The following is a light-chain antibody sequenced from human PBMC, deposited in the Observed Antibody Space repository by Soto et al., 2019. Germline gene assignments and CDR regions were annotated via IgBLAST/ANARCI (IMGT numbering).Light chain of an antibody. CDR3: GTWDSRLNVRV. V-gene: IGLV1-51*02. Sequence: QSVLTQPTSVSAAPGQKVIISCSGGTSKIGNNFACWYQHLPGTAPKLLIYEDDKRASGIPERFSGSRSGTSATLGITGLQTGDEADYYCGTWDSRLNVRVFGTGTKVTVL. J-gene: IGLJ1*01. CDR2: EDD. CDR1: TSKIGNNF.